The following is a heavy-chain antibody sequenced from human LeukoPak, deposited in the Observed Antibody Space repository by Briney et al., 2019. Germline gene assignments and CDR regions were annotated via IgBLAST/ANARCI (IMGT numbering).Heavy chain of an antibody. CDR1: GYTLTELS. CDR3: ATSLPRGRVGSENWFDP. J-gene: IGHJ5*02. Sequence: GASVKVSCKVSGYTLTELSMHWVRQAPGKGLEWMGGFDPEVGETIYAQKFQGRVTMTEDTSTDTAYMELSSLRSEDTAVYYCATSLPRGRVGSENWFDPWGQGTLVTVSS. D-gene: IGHD1-26*01. CDR2: FDPEVGET. V-gene: IGHV1-24*01.